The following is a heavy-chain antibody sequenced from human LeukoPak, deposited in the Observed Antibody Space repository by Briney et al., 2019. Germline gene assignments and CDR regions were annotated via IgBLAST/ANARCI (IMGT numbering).Heavy chain of an antibody. Sequence: PSETLSLTCTVSGGSISSSSYYWGWIRQPPGRGLEWIGYIYYSGSTYYNPSLKSRVTISVDTSKNQFSLKLSSVTAADTAVYYCARGFSGGSWFDYWGQGTLVTVSS. D-gene: IGHD2-15*01. J-gene: IGHJ4*02. CDR1: GGSISSSSYY. CDR3: ARGFSGGSWFDY. V-gene: IGHV4-39*07. CDR2: IYYSGST.